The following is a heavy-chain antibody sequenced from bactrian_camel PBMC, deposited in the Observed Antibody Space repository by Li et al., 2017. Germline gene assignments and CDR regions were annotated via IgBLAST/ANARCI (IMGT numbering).Heavy chain of an antibody. Sequence: HVQLVESGGVSVQAGGSLRLSCKVSGRKLNEPGMGWYRQAPGNECEWVSTINNDGKTYYANSVKGRFTVSRDNANNTVNLMMNSLKPEDTAMYYCAANFGPYCSGPYLARRANFLGQGTQV. D-gene: IGHD2*01. CDR2: INNDGKT. J-gene: IGHJ4*01. CDR1: GRKLNEPG. V-gene: IGHV3S53*01.